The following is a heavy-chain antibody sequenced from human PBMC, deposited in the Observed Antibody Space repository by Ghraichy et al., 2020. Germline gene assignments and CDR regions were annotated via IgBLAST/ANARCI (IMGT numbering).Heavy chain of an antibody. Sequence: SETLSLTCAVYGGSFSGYYWSWIRQPPGKGLEWIGEINHSGSTNYNPSLKSRVTISVDTSKNQFSLKLSSVTAADTAVYYCARRDMVRGEQRRGGLDYWGQGTLVTVSS. V-gene: IGHV4-34*01. CDR1: GGSFSGYY. CDR3: ARRDMVRGEQRRGGLDY. J-gene: IGHJ4*02. D-gene: IGHD3-10*01. CDR2: INHSGST.